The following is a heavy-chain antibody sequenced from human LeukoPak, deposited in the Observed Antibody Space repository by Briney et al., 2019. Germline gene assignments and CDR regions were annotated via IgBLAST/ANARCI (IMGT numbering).Heavy chain of an antibody. D-gene: IGHD6-13*01. V-gene: IGHV4-34*01. CDR3: ARVYYSRSYDYWYFDL. Sequence: SSETLSLTCAVYGGSFSGYYWSWIRQPPGKGLEWIGEINHSGSTNYNPPLKSRVTISVDTSKNQFSLKLSSVTAADAAVYYCARVYYSRSYDYWYFDLWGRGTLVTVSS. CDR2: INHSGST. CDR1: GGSFSGYY. J-gene: IGHJ2*01.